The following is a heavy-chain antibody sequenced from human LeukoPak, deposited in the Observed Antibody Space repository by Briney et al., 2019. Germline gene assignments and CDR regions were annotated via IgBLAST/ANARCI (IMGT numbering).Heavy chain of an antibody. V-gene: IGHV1-18*01. CDR1: GYTFTSYG. D-gene: IGHD3-22*01. Sequence: ASVKVSCKASGYTFTSYGISWVRQAPGQGLEWMGWISAYNGNTNYAQKLQGRVTMTTDTSTSTAYMELRSLRSDDTAVYYCARDQPLYYYDSSGYRDFDYWGQGTLVTVSS. J-gene: IGHJ4*02. CDR2: ISAYNGNT. CDR3: ARDQPLYYYDSSGYRDFDY.